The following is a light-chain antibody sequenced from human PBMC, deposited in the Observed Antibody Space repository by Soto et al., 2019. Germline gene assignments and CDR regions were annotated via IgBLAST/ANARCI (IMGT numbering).Light chain of an antibody. V-gene: IGLV2-8*01. J-gene: IGLJ3*02. CDR2: EVT. Sequence: QSALTQPPSASGSPGQSVAISCTGTSSDVGGYNYVSWYQQHPGKAPKLMIYEVTKRPSGVPVRFSGSKSGNTASLTVSGLQAEDEADYYCNSYGGSNNWVFGGGTKLTVL. CDR3: NSYGGSNNWV. CDR1: SSDVGGYNY.